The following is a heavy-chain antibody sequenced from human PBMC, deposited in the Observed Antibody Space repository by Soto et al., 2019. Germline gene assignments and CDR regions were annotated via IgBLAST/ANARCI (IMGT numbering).Heavy chain of an antibody. CDR1: GSSISSGGYY. V-gene: IGHV4-31*03. D-gene: IGHD6-13*01. J-gene: IGHJ4*02. CDR3: ARGTHTIAAAGPSFDY. Sequence: PSETLSLTCTVSGSSISSGGYYWSWIRQHPGKGLEWIGYIYYSGSTYYNPSLKSRVTISVDTSKDQFSLKLSSVTAADTAVYYCARGTHTIAAAGPSFDYWGQGTLVTVSS. CDR2: IYYSGST.